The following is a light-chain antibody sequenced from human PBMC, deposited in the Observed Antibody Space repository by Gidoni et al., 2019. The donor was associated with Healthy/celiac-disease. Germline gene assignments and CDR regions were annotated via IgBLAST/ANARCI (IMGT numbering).Light chain of an antibody. Sequence: QSVLTQPPSVSGSPGQGVTISCTGSSSNIGAGYDVHWYQQLPGTAPKLLIYRNSNRPSGVPDRFSGSKSGTSASLAITGLQAEDEADYYCQSYDSSLSGVFGGGTKLTVL. V-gene: IGLV1-40*01. CDR2: RNS. CDR3: QSYDSSLSGV. CDR1: SSNIGAGYD. J-gene: IGLJ3*02.